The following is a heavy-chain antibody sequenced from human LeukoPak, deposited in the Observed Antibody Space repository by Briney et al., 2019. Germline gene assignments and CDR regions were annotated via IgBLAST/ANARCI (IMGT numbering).Heavy chain of an antibody. CDR1: GDSVSSNSAA. Sequence: SQTLSLTCAISGDSVSSNSAAWNWIRQSPSRGLEWLGRTYYRSKWYNDYAVSVKSRITINPDTSKNQFSLQLNSVTPEDTAVYYCAGDVWRSYYYGSGSYGYYYGMDVWGQGTTVTVSS. CDR3: AGDVWRSYYYGSGSYGYYYGMDV. J-gene: IGHJ6*02. V-gene: IGHV6-1*01. CDR2: TYYRSKWYN. D-gene: IGHD3-10*01.